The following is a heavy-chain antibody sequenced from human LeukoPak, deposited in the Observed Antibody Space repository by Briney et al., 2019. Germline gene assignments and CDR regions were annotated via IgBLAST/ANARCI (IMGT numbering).Heavy chain of an antibody. CDR3: ARDDYGDYGVGVFDY. CDR1: GGTFSSYA. CDR2: IIPIFGTA. D-gene: IGHD4-17*01. J-gene: IGHJ4*02. Sequence: SVKVSCKASGGTFSSYAISWVRQAPGQGLEWMGGIIPIFGTANYAQKFQGRVTITADESTSTAYMELSSLRSEDTAVYYCARDDYGDYGVGVFDYWGQGTWSPSPQ. V-gene: IGHV1-69*13.